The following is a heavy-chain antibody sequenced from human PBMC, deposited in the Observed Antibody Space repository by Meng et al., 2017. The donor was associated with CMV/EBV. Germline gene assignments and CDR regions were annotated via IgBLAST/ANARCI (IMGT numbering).Heavy chain of an antibody. J-gene: IGHJ4*02. CDR2: ISAYNGNT. CDR1: GYTFTSYG. V-gene: IGHV1-18*01. Sequence: HVQLVQSGAEVKKPVASVKVSCKASGYTFTSYGISWVRQATGQGLEWMGWISAYNGNTNYAQKLQGRVTMTTDTSTSTAYMELRSLRSDDTAVYYCARYAVVPADAPFHYWGQGTLVTVSS. CDR3: ARYAVVPADAPFHY. D-gene: IGHD2-2*01.